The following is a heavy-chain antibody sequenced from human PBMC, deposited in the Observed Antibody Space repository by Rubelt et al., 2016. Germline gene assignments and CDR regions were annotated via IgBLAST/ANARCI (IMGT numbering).Heavy chain of an antibody. D-gene: IGHD3-16*01. V-gene: IGHV3-23*01. J-gene: IGHJ2*01. CDR3: ANRFGGGRSPYWYFDL. CDR2: ISGSGGNT. CDR1: GFTFSSFA. Sequence: EVQLLESGGGLVQPGGSLRLSCAASGFTFSSFAMTWVRQAPGKGLEWVSTISGSGGNTYYADSVKGRFTISRDNSKNTLYLQINSLRAEDTAVYYCANRFGGGRSPYWYFDLWGRGTLVTVSS.